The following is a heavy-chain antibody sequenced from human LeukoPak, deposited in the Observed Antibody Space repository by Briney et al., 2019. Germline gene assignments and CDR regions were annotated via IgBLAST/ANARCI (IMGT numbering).Heavy chain of an antibody. Sequence: SETLSLTCTVSGGSISSNYWSWIRQPPGKGLEWIGYIYYSGSTNYNPSLKSRVTISVDTSKNQFSLKLSSVTAADTAVYYCARYSDPGSYPDAFDIWGQGTMVTVSS. J-gene: IGHJ3*02. D-gene: IGHD1-26*01. CDR3: ARYSDPGSYPDAFDI. V-gene: IGHV4-59*01. CDR2: IYYSGST. CDR1: GGSISSNY.